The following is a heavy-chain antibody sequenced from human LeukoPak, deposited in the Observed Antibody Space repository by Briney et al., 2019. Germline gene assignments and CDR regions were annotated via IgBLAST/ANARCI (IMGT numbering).Heavy chain of an antibody. CDR3: ASPVGATTVRAFDI. CDR2: TRNEANIYTT. CDR1: GFIFSDHY. J-gene: IGHJ3*02. Sequence: GGSLRLSCAASGFIFSDHYMDWVRQAPGKGLEWVGRTRNEANIYTTKYAASVKGRFTISRDDSKNSLYLQMNSLKTEDTAVYYCASPVGATTVRAFDIWGQGTMVTVST. V-gene: IGHV3-72*01. D-gene: IGHD1-26*01.